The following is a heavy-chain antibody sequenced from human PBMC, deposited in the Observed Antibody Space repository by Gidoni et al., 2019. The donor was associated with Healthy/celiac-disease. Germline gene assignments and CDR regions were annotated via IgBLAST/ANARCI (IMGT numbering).Heavy chain of an antibody. CDR3: AREGLGTTVTTHKFDY. V-gene: IGHV1-2*02. D-gene: IGHD4-17*01. Sequence: QVQLVQSGAEVKKPGPSVKVSCKPSGYTLTGYYMQWVRQAPGHGLEWMGCINPNSGSTNDAQKFQGRVTMTRDTSISTAYMELSRLRSDDTAVYYCAREGLGTTVTTHKFDYWGQGTLVTVSS. CDR1: GYTLTGYY. CDR2: INPNSGST. J-gene: IGHJ4*02.